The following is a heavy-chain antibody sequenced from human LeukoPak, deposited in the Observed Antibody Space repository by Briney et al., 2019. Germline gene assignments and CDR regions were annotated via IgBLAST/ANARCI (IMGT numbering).Heavy chain of an antibody. D-gene: IGHD2-2*02. V-gene: IGHV4-38-2*01. CDR2: IYHSGST. J-gene: IGHJ4*02. Sequence: SETLSLTCAVSGYSISSGYYWGWIRQPPGKGLEWIGNIYHSGSTYKNPSLKSRVTISLDTSKNQFSLKLSSVTAADTAIYYCARLSGAPVRHPIYHFDYWGQGTLVAGSS. CDR1: GYSISSGYY. CDR3: ARLSGAPVRHPIYHFDY.